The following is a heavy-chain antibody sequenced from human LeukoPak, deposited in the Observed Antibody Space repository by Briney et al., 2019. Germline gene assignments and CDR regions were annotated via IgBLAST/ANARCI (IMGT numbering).Heavy chain of an antibody. CDR1: GFTFSRYW. V-gene: IGHV3-7*01. CDR2: IKQDESEE. Sequence: PGGSLRLPCAASGFTFSRYWMSWVRQAPGKGLEWVANIKQDESEEYYVDSVKGRFTISRDNAKNSLYLQMNSLRAEDTAVYYCARDTSGPDYWGQGTLVTVSS. CDR3: ARDTSGPDY. J-gene: IGHJ4*02. D-gene: IGHD6-19*01.